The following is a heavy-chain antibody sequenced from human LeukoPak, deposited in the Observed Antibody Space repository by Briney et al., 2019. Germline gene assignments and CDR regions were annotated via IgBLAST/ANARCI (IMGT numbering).Heavy chain of an antibody. CDR1: GFTVSSNY. Sequence: GGSLRLSCAASGFTVSSNYMSWVRQAPGKGLEWVGRAKANGATDSAAPMKDRFSVSRDDSKNMVYLQMNSLKVEDTAVYYCVADTPTWNPYGFDYWGQGTLVTVSS. CDR2: AKANGAT. CDR3: VADTPTWNPYGFDY. D-gene: IGHD2-15*01. J-gene: IGHJ4*02. V-gene: IGHV3-15*01.